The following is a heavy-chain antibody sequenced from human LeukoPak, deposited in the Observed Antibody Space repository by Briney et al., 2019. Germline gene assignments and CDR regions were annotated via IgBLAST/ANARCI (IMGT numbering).Heavy chain of an antibody. J-gene: IGHJ4*02. Sequence: SETLSLTCTVSGYSISSGYYWGWIRQPPGKGLEWIGSIYHSGSTYYNPSLKSRVTISVDTSKNQFSLKLSSVTAADTAVYYCASNSGYDFFDYWGQGTLVTVSS. V-gene: IGHV4-38-2*02. CDR1: GYSISSGYY. CDR3: ASNSGYDFFDY. CDR2: IYHSGST. D-gene: IGHD5-12*01.